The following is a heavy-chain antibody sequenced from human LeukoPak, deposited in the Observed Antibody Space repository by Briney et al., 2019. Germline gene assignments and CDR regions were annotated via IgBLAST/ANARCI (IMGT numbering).Heavy chain of an antibody. D-gene: IGHD5-12*01. CDR3: ARVDFGEMATIMLPDY. V-gene: IGHV1-69*04. CDR2: IIPILGIA. CDR1: GYTFTSYG. J-gene: IGHJ4*02. Sequence: ASVKVSCEASGYTFTSYGISWVRQAPGQGLEWMGRIIPILGIANYAQKFQGRVTITADKSTSTAYMELSSLRSEDTAVYYCARVDFGEMATIMLPDYWGQGTLVTVSS.